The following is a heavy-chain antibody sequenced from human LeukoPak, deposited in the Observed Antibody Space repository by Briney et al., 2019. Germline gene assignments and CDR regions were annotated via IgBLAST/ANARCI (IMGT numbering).Heavy chain of an antibody. J-gene: IGHJ4*02. Sequence: GESLKISCKASGYTFTTYWIGWVRQMPGKGLEWMGIVYGDDSDTRYSPSFQSQVTISADKSTTTAYLQWSSLKASDTAIYYCARRGIRDGYNYADYWGQGTLVTVSS. CDR1: GYTFTTYW. V-gene: IGHV5-51*01. D-gene: IGHD5-24*01. CDR2: VYGDDSDT. CDR3: ARRGIRDGYNYADY.